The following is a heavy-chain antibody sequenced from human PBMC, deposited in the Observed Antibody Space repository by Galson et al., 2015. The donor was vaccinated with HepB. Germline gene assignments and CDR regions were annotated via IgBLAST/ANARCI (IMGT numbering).Heavy chain of an antibody. CDR3: AACYDSSGYVDY. CDR1: GFTFTSSA. Sequence: SVKVSCKASGFTFTSSAVQWVRQARGQRLEWIGWIVVGSGNTNYAQKFQERVTITRDMSTSTAYMELSSLRSEDTAVYYCAACYDSSGYVDYWGQGTLVTVSS. CDR2: IVVGSGNT. J-gene: IGHJ4*02. V-gene: IGHV1-58*01. D-gene: IGHD3-22*01.